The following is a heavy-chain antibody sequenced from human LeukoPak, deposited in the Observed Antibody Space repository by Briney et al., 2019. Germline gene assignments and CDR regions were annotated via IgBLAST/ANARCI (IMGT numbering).Heavy chain of an antibody. CDR1: GYTFTSYG. V-gene: IGHV1-18*01. D-gene: IGHD2-2*01. CDR2: ISAYNGNT. Sequence: ASVKVSCKASGYTFTSYGISWVRQAPGQGLEWMGWISAYNGNTNYAQKLQGRVTMTTDTSTSKAYMELRSLRSDDTAVYYCARMLRCSSTSCYSARYYYYMDVWGKGTTVTVSS. CDR3: ARMLRCSSTSCYSARYYYYMDV. J-gene: IGHJ6*03.